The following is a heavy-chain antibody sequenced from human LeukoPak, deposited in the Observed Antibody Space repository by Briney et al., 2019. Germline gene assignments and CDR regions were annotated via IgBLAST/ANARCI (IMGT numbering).Heavy chain of an antibody. Sequence: PSETLSLTCTVSGGSISSYYWSWIRQPAGKGLEWIGRIYTSGSTNYNPSLKSQVTMSVDTSKNQFSLKLSSVTAADTAVYYCARDTLHYDFWSGYYGENWFDPWGQGTLVTVSS. CDR3: ARDTLHYDFWSGYYGENWFDP. CDR1: GGSISSYY. CDR2: IYTSGST. J-gene: IGHJ5*02. D-gene: IGHD3-3*01. V-gene: IGHV4-4*07.